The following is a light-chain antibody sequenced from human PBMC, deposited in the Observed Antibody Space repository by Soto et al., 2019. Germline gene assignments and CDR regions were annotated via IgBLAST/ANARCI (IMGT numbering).Light chain of an antibody. CDR1: QSVSSY. CDR2: GAS. J-gene: IGKJ5*01. Sequence: IVLTQSAATLSLSPGERATLSCRASQSVSSYLAWYQQKPVQAPRLLIYGASSRATGIPDRFSGSGSGTDFTLTISRREPEDFAVYYCQQYGSSPPITFGQGTRLEIK. CDR3: QQYGSSPPIT. V-gene: IGKV3-20*01.